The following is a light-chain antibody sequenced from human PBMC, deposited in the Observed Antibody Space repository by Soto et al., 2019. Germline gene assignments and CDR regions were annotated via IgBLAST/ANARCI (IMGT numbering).Light chain of an antibody. V-gene: IGKV3-20*01. CDR1: QSVNSR. J-gene: IGKJ5*01. CDR2: GAS. Sequence: EIVLTQSPGTLSLSPGERATLSCRASQSVNSRLAWYQHKPGQAPRLLISGASSRATGIPDRFSGSGSATDFTLTICRLEPEDFALYYCQHYGRSPITFGQGTRLEIK. CDR3: QHYGRSPIT.